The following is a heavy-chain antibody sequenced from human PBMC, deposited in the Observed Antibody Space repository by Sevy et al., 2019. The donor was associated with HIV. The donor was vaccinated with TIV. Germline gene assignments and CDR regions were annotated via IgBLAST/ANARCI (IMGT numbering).Heavy chain of an antibody. J-gene: IGHJ3*02. Sequence: GGSLRLSCAASGFTFSSYWMSWVRQAPGKGLEWVANIKQDGSEKYYVDSVKGRFTISRDNAKNSLYLQMNSLRAEDTAVYYCARGDYDFWSIGDAFYIWGQRTMVTVSS. CDR3: ARGDYDFWSIGDAFYI. D-gene: IGHD3-3*01. CDR2: IKQDGSEK. CDR1: GFTFSSYW. V-gene: IGHV3-7*03.